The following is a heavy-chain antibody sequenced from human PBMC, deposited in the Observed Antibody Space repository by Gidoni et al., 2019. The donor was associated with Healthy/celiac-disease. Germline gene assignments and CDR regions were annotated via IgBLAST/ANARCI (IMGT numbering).Heavy chain of an antibody. Sequence: EVQLVESGGGLVQPGGSLRLSWAASGFTFSSYWMSWVRQAPGKGLGWVANIKQDGSEKYYVDSVKGRFTISRDNAKNSLYLQMNSLRAEDTAVYYCAREGGGIAVAVNWFDPWGQGTLVTVSS. CDR3: AREGGGIAVAVNWFDP. CDR2: IKQDGSEK. D-gene: IGHD6-19*01. J-gene: IGHJ5*02. V-gene: IGHV3-7*01. CDR1: GFTFSSYW.